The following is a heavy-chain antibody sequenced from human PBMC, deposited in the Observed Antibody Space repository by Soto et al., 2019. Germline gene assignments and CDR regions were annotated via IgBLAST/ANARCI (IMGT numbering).Heavy chain of an antibody. V-gene: IGHV1-69*12. Sequence: QVQLVQSGAEVKKPGSSVKVSCKASGGTFSSYAISWVRQSPGQGLEWMGGIIPIFGTADYAQKFQGRVTITARASTSAAYMERSSLRSEDTVVYYCARGGGVYDYSPFDYWGQGTLVTVSS. CDR2: IIPIFGTA. CDR3: ARGGGVYDYSPFDY. D-gene: IGHD4-4*01. CDR1: GGTFSSYA. J-gene: IGHJ4*02.